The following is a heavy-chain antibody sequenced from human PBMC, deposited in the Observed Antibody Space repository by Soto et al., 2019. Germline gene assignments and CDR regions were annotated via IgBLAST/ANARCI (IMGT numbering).Heavy chain of an antibody. CDR1: GFTFSSYG. CDR2: ISYDGGNK. V-gene: IGHV3-30*03. D-gene: IGHD3-16*01. CDR3: AHNPGDDYDYVWNDFDY. Sequence: PGGSLRLSCAASGFTFSSYGMHWVRQAPGKGLEWVAVISYDGGNKYYADSVKGRFTISRDNSKNTLYLQMNSLRAEDTAVYYCAHNPGDDYDYVWNDFDYWGQGTLVTVSS. J-gene: IGHJ4*02.